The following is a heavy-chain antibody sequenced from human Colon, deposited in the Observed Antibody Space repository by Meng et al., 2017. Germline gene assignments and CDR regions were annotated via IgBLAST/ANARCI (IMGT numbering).Heavy chain of an antibody. CDR1: GGSISRSDW. J-gene: IGHJ4*02. Sequence: QVQLQESGPGLVKPSETLSLTCAVSGGSISRSDWWSWVRQPPGKGMEWIGGISEGGGTLYNPSLKSRVFISVDTSNSELTLKLTSVTDADTGVYYCARGQGFLLHYFDNWGQGTLVTVSS. V-gene: IGHV4-4*02. D-gene: IGHD3-22*01. CDR2: ISEGGGT. CDR3: ARGQGFLLHYFDN.